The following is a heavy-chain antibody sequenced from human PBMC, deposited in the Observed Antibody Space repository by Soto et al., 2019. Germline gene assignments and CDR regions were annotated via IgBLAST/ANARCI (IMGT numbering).Heavy chain of an antibody. J-gene: IGHJ4*02. CDR2: IIPIFGTA. D-gene: IGHD3-3*01. Sequence: QVQLVQSGAEVKKPGSSVKVSCKASGGTFSSYAFSWVRQAPGQGLEWMGGIIPIFGTANYAQKFQGRVTITADESTSTAYIELSSLRSEDTAVYYCARVRVRVLEWLGSEGWGQGTRVTVSS. CDR3: ARVRVRVLEWLGSEG. CDR1: GGTFSSYA. V-gene: IGHV1-69*12.